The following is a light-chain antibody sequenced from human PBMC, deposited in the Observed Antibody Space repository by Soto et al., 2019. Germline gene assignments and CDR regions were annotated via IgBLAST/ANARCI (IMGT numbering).Light chain of an antibody. CDR1: PGISSW. J-gene: IGKJ1*01. CDR3: QQYKSYWT. V-gene: IGKV1-5*03. Sequence: IPMNQSPFNLSSSLGGKVPITCRARPGISSWLAWYQQKPGKAPKLLIYRASSLESGVPSRFSGSESGTEFTLTISSLQPDDFATYYCQQYKSYWTFGHGTKVEIK. CDR2: RAS.